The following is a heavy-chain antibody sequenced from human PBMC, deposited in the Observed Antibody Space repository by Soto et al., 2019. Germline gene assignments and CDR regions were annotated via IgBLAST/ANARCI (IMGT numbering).Heavy chain of an antibody. J-gene: IGHJ3*02. CDR3: ATAPLGGYYDSSCPRAFDI. CDR2: FDPEDGES. Sequence: ASMKVSCKVSGYTLTELSMHWVRQAPGKGLEWMGGFDPEDGESIYAQKFQGRVTMTEDTSTDTAYMELSSLRSEDTAVYYCATAPLGGYYDSSCPRAFDIWGQGTMVTVSS. CDR1: GYTLTELS. D-gene: IGHD3-22*01. V-gene: IGHV1-24*01.